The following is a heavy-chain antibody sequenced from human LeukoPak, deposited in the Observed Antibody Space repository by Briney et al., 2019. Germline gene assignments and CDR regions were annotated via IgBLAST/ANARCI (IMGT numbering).Heavy chain of an antibody. J-gene: IGHJ4*02. CDR1: GYRVMDYW. Sequence: GESLKISCKASGYRVMDYWIGWVRQTPGKGLEWMGIIYFDDSDTRYSPPFDGQVIISGDKSTATAYLQWSSLKTSGTAIYCGKSRLGGSLHSYDYWGQGTRVTVSS. V-gene: IGHV5-51*01. D-gene: IGHD4-23*01. CDR3: KSRLGGSLHSYDY. CDR2: IYFDDSDT.